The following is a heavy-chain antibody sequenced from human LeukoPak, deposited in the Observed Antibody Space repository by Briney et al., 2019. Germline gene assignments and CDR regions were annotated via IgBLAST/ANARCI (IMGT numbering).Heavy chain of an antibody. CDR1: GSTFTSHW. Sequence: GASLKISCKGSGSTFTSHWIVWVRQLPGKGLEWMGIIYPDDSDTRYRPSFQGQVTISADKSISTAYLQWSSLKASDTAMYYCARRALDGYIDTWGQGTLVTVSS. V-gene: IGHV5-51*01. CDR3: ARRALDGYIDT. J-gene: IGHJ5*02. CDR2: IYPDDSDT. D-gene: IGHD5-24*01.